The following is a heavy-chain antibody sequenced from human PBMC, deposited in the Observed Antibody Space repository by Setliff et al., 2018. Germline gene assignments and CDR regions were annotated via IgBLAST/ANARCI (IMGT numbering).Heavy chain of an antibody. Sequence: GGSLRLSCAASGFTFSSYSMNWVRQAPGKGLEWVSAISGSGGSTYYADSVKGRFTISRDNSKNTLYLQMNSLRAEDTAVYYCAKDSDSSGYYSRYYGMDVWGQGTTVTV. CDR3: AKDSDSSGYYSRYYGMDV. V-gene: IGHV3-23*01. J-gene: IGHJ6*02. D-gene: IGHD3-22*01. CDR1: GFTFSSYS. CDR2: ISGSGGST.